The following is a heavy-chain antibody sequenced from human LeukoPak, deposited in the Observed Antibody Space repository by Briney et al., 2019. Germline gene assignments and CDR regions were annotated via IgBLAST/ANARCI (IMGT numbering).Heavy chain of an antibody. V-gene: IGHV3-64*01. J-gene: IGHJ4*02. CDR1: GFTFRSYA. CDR3: ARVSGWYWFVN. D-gene: IGHD6-19*01. CDR2: ISSDGRIT. Sequence: PGGSLRLSCAASGFTFRSYAMHWIRQAPGKGLEYVSAISSDGRITYYANSVKGRFTISRDNSKNTLYLQMCSLRADDTAVYYCARVSGWYWFVNWGQGTLVTVSS.